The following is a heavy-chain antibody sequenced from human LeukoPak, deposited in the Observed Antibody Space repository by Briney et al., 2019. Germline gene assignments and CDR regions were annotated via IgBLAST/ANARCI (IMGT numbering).Heavy chain of an antibody. Sequence: ASVKVSCKASGYTFTSYGISWVRQAPGQGLEWMGWISAYNGNTNYAQKLQGRVTMTTDTSTSTAYMELRSLRSDDTAVYYCARPEQPDNAEYFQHWGQGTLVTVSS. J-gene: IGHJ1*01. CDR2: ISAYNGNT. CDR1: GYTFTSYG. V-gene: IGHV1-18*01. D-gene: IGHD6-13*01. CDR3: ARPEQPDNAEYFQH.